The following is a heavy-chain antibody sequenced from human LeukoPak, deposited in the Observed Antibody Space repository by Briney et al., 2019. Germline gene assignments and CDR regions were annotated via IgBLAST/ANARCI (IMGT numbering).Heavy chain of an antibody. J-gene: IGHJ4*02. CDR1: GASISDTNW. Sequence: SGTLSLTCTISGASISDTNWWTWVRQPPGKGLEWIGEISHNGNTNYSPSLKSRVTISVDRSKNQFSLKLSSVTAVDTAVYYCARGLYQNDYWGQGTLVTVSS. CDR2: ISHNGNT. V-gene: IGHV4-4*02. CDR3: ARGLYQNDY. D-gene: IGHD2-2*01.